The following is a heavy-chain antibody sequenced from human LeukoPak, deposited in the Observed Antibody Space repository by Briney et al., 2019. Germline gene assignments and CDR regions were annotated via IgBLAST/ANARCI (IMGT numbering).Heavy chain of an antibody. V-gene: IGHV4-39*01. CDR2: IYYGGST. Sequence: KTSETLSLTCTVSGGSISTSSYYWGWIRQPPGKGLEWLGSIYYGGSTYYNTSLKSRVTISVDTSSNQFSLKLTSVTAADTAIYYCARDTSGYYSFDYWGQGTLPTVSS. D-gene: IGHD3-22*01. J-gene: IGHJ4*02. CDR1: GGSISTSSYY. CDR3: ARDTSGYYSFDY.